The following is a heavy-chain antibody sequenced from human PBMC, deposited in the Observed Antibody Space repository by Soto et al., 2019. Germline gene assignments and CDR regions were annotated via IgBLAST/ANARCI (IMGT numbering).Heavy chain of an antibody. CDR1: GFTFSNYA. J-gene: IGHJ4*02. Sequence: LRLSCTASGFTFSNYAMSWVRQAPGKGLEWVSAITRTGSTYYADSVKGRFTISRDNSRNTLYLQMNSLGAEDAALYYCAKALVGEVGATDYWGQGTLVTVSS. CDR2: ITRTGST. D-gene: IGHD1-26*01. V-gene: IGHV3-23*01. CDR3: AKALVGEVGATDY.